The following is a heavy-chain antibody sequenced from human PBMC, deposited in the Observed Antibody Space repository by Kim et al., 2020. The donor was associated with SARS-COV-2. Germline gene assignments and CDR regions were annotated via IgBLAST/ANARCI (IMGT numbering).Heavy chain of an antibody. CDR2: IYYSGSI. CDR1: GGSISSSSYY. CDR3: ARVGGYYQSSLYYYGMDV. J-gene: IGHJ6*02. D-gene: IGHD3-3*01. Sequence: SETLSLTCTVSGGSISSSSYYWGWIRQPPGKGLEWIGSIYYSGSIYYNPSLKSRVTISVDTSKNQYSLKLSSVIAADTAVYYCARVGGYYQSSLYYYGMDVWGQGTTVTVSS. V-gene: IGHV4-39*07.